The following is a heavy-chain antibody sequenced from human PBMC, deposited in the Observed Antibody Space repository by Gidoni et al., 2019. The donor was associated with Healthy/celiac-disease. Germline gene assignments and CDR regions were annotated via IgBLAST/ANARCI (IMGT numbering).Heavy chain of an antibody. J-gene: IGHJ1*01. Sequence: QVQLVESGGGVVQPGRSLRLSCAASGFTFSSSVMHWVRQAPGKGLEWVAVISYDGSNKYYADSVKGRFTISRDNSKNTLYLQMNSLRAEDTAVYYCAKDAGSSWYLVPGEYFQHWGQGTLVTVSS. CDR2: ISYDGSNK. CDR1: GFTFSSSV. CDR3: AKDAGSSWYLVPGEYFQH. D-gene: IGHD6-13*01. V-gene: IGHV3-30*18.